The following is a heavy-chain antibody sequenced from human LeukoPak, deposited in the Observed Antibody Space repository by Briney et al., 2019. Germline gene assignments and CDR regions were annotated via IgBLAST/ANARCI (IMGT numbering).Heavy chain of an antibody. D-gene: IGHD2-15*01. Sequence: PGGSLRLSCAASGFTLTSYAMSWVRQAPGKGLEWVSAIIGSVHSTYYADSVKGRFTISRDHSTNPLYLQMNSLRAEDTAVYYCARRGTTYCTVDSCHPNWFDPWGQGTLVTVSS. CDR1: GFTLTSYA. V-gene: IGHV3-23*01. CDR3: ARRGTTYCTVDSCHPNWFDP. CDR2: IIGSVHST. J-gene: IGHJ5*02.